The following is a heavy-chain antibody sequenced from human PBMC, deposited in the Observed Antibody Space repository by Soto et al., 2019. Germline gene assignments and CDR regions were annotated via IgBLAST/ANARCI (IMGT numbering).Heavy chain of an antibody. CDR3: ARDLRVADY. V-gene: IGHV3-74*01. CDR1: GFTFSNYW. CDR2: ISGDGSFT. Sequence: EVQLVESGGGLVQPGGSLRLSCTASGFTFSNYWMHGVRKAPGKGLVWVSRISGDGSFTYYADSVEGRFTISRDNAKNTVYLQMNSLRAEDTAVYYCARDLRVADYWGQGTLVTVSS. J-gene: IGHJ4*02.